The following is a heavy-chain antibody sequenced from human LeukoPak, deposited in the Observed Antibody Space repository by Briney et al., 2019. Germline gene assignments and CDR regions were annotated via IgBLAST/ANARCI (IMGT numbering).Heavy chain of an antibody. CDR3: ARGYPLSTTAAGTYFQH. D-gene: IGHD6-13*01. J-gene: IGHJ1*01. Sequence: ASVKVSCKASGYTFTCYGITWVRQAPGQGLEWMGWISPYNGNTNYAQKFQGRVTMTRDTSISTAYMELSRLRSDDTAVYYCARGYPLSTTAAGTYFQHWGQGTLVTVSS. CDR2: ISPYNGNT. CDR1: GYTFTCYG. V-gene: IGHV1-18*01.